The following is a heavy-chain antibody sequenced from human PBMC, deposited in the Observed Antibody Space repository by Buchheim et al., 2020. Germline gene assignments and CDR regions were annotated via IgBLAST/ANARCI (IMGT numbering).Heavy chain of an antibody. D-gene: IGHD2-8*01. Sequence: EVQLVQSGAEVKKPGESLRISCKGFGYTFTSHWISWVRQMPGKGLEWMRRIDPDDSYTNYSPSFQGHVTISADKSLSTASPHWRSLKASDTAMYYCARQDCSSGVCYFFDHWGQGTL. V-gene: IGHV5-10-1*03. J-gene: IGHJ4*02. CDR1: GYTFTSHW. CDR2: IDPDDSYT. CDR3: ARQDCSSGVCYFFDH.